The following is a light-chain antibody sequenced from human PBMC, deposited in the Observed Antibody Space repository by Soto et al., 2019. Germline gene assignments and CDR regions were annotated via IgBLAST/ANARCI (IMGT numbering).Light chain of an antibody. CDR1: QSVSSY. CDR2: GAS. J-gene: IGKJ4*01. CDR3: QQYGSSRGT. Sequence: EIVLTQSPGTLSLSPGEGATLSCRASQSVSSYLGWYQQKLGQAPRLLIYGASSRATGIPDRFSGSGSGTDFTLTISRLEPEDFAVHYCQQYGSSRGTFGGGTKV. V-gene: IGKV3-20*01.